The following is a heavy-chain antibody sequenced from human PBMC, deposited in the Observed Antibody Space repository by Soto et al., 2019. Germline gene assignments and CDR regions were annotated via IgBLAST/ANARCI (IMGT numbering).Heavy chain of an antibody. CDR3: ARGKKDTMVRGASGHRGKEAPGGDNYGMDV. Sequence: GASVKVSCKASGYTFTSYDIHWVRQATGQGLEWMGWMNPNSGNTGYAQKFQGRVTMTRTTSISTAYVELSSLRSDDTAVYYCARGKKDTMVRGASGHRGKEAPGGDNYGMDVWGQGTTVTVSS. D-gene: IGHD3-10*01. V-gene: IGHV1-8*01. CDR2: MNPNSGNT. J-gene: IGHJ6*02. CDR1: GYTFTSYD.